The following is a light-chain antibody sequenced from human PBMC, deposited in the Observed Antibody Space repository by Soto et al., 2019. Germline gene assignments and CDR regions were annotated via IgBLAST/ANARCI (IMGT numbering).Light chain of an antibody. V-gene: IGKV3-15*01. J-gene: IGKJ5*01. Sequence: EIVLTQSPATLSLSPGERATLSCRASQSVSSYLAWYQQKPGQAPRLLIYDTSTRAPGISARFSGSGSGTEFTLTISTLQSEDFAVYYCQQYGSSPRITFGQGTRLEIK. CDR3: QQYGSSPRIT. CDR2: DTS. CDR1: QSVSSY.